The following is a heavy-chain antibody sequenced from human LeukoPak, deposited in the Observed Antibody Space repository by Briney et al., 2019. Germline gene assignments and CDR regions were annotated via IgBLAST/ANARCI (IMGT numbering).Heavy chain of an antibody. V-gene: IGHV4-30-4*01. D-gene: IGHD2-2*01. J-gene: IGHJ4*02. CDR2: IYYSGST. CDR3: AREMRVCTSISCPSYYFDY. Sequence: SETLSLTCTVSGGSISSGDYYWSWIRQPPGKGLEWIGYIYYSGSTYYNPSLKSRVTISLDTSKNQFSLKLSSVTAADTAVYYCAREMRVCTSISCPSYYFDYWGQGTLVTVSS. CDR1: GGSISSGDYY.